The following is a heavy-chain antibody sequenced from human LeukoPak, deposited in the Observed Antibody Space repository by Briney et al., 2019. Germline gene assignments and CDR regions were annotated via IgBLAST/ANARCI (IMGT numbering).Heavy chain of an antibody. CDR3: AGYYYDSSRGFDL. V-gene: IGHV3-20*04. Sequence: GGSLRLSCAASGLKFDDYGMSWVRQAAGRGREGVCDINWNGAWTGYADSVKGRFTISRDNAKNSLYLQMNSLRAEDTALYYCAGYYYDSSRGFDLWGQGTLVTVSA. CDR2: INWNGAWT. CDR1: GLKFDDYG. J-gene: IGHJ5*02. D-gene: IGHD3-22*01.